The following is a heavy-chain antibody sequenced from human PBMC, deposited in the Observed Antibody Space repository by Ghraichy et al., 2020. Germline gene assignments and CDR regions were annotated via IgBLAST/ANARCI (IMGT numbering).Heavy chain of an antibody. V-gene: IGHV3-33*01. CDR1: GFTFSSYG. CDR2: IWYDGSNK. CDR3: ASTPYYYDSSGPYYYYGMDV. D-gene: IGHD3-22*01. Sequence: GGSLRLSCAASGFTFSSYGMHWVRQAPGKGLEWVAVIWYDGSNKYYADSVKGRFTISRDNSKNTLYLQMNSLRAEDTAVYYCASTPYYYDSSGPYYYYGMDVWGQGTTVTVSS. J-gene: IGHJ6*02.